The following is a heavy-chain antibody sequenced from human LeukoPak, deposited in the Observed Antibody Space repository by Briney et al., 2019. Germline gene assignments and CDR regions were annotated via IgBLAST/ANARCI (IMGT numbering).Heavy chain of an antibody. Sequence: GGPLKISRQGSGYRLTHYWIAWVRQMPWKCPGWVGIIYPDDSDPRYRPSFQGQVTISADKSITTAYLQWSSLKASDTAMYYCARQDTEASGYHYVMDVWGQGTTVTVSS. CDR3: ARQDTEASGYHYVMDV. J-gene: IGHJ6*02. CDR2: IYPDDSDP. CDR1: GYRLTHYW. D-gene: IGHD6-25*01. V-gene: IGHV5-51*01.